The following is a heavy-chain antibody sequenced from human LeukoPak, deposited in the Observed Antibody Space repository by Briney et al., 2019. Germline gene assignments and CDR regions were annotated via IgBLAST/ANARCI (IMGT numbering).Heavy chain of an antibody. J-gene: IGHJ4*02. CDR2: INPSGGST. CDR3: AREGTAVTGSFDN. D-gene: IGHD6-19*01. V-gene: IGHV1-46*01. Sequence: ASVKASCKASGYTFTSYYIHWVRQAPGQGLEWMGIINPSGGSTSYAQKFKGRVTMTRDTSTSIVYMELSSLRSEDTAVYYCAREGTAVTGSFDNWGQGTLVTVSS. CDR1: GYTFTSYY.